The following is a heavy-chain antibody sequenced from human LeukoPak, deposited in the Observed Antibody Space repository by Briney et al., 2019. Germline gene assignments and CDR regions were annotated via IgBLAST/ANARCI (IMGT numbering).Heavy chain of an antibody. CDR3: ARAGMELWSHAY. V-gene: IGHV3-7*03. Sequence: GGSLRLSCAASGFTFSSYWMSWVRQAPGKGLEWVANIKQDGSDKYYVDSVKGRFTISKDHAKSPLYLQMNSLRAEDTALYYCARAGMELWSHAYWGQGTLATVSS. CDR1: GFTFSSYW. D-gene: IGHD3-16*01. J-gene: IGHJ4*02. CDR2: IKQDGSDK.